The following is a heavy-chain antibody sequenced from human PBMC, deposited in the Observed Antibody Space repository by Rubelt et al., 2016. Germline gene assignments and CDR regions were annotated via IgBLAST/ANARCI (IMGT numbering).Heavy chain of an antibody. V-gene: IGHV4-34*01. D-gene: IGHD6-13*01. CDR3: ARGRRGSSSWLGRDYYGMDV. Sequence: QVQLQQWGAGLLKPSETLSLTCAVYGGSFSGYYWSWVRQPPGKGLEWIGEINHSGSTNYNPSLKSRVTRSVDTCKNQFSLKLGSVTAADTAVYYCARGRRGSSSWLGRDYYGMDVWGQGTTVTVSS. CDR2: INHSGST. CDR1: GGSFSGYY. J-gene: IGHJ6*02.